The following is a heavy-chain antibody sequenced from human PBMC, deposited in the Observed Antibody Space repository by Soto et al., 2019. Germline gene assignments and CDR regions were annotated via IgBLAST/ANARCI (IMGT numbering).Heavy chain of an antibody. J-gene: IGHJ4*02. CDR1: GFTVSSNY. Sequence: EVQLVETGGGLIQPGGSLRLSCAAPGFTVSSNYMSWVRQAPGKGLEWVSVIYSGGSTYYADSVKGRFTISRDNSKNTLYLQMNSLRAEDTAVYYCARVGSVGATSSQPFDYWGQGTLVTVSS. CDR2: IYSGGST. D-gene: IGHD1-26*01. V-gene: IGHV3-53*02. CDR3: ARVGSVGATSSQPFDY.